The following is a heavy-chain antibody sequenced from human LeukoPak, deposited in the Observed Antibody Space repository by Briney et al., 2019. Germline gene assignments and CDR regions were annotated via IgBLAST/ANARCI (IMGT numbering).Heavy chain of an antibody. V-gene: IGHV3-48*03. CDR3: GRGGFCSGGTCYRFNVFDI. Sequence: GGSLRLSCATSGFTLSSYEMNWVRQAPGKGLEWVSYISPSGSAIYTDSVKGRFTISTDNAKNSLFLQMNSLRAEDTAVYYWGRGGFCSGGTCYRFNVFDIWGKGKRVTV. J-gene: IGHJ3*02. CDR2: ISPSGSAI. CDR1: GFTLSSYE. D-gene: IGHD2-15*01.